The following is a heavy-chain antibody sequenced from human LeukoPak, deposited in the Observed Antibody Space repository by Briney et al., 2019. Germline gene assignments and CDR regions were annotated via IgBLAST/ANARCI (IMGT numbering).Heavy chain of an antibody. CDR2: MNPNSGNT. J-gene: IGHJ4*02. D-gene: IGHD3-10*01. CDR1: GYTFTSYD. V-gene: IGHV1-8*01. CDR3: ARGKVTMVRGVIITSFDY. Sequence: ASVKVSRKASGYTFTSYDINWVRQATGQGLEWMGWMNPNSGNTGYAQKFQGRVTMTRNTSISTAYMELSSLRSEDTAVYYCARGKVTMVRGVIITSFDYWGQGTLVTVSS.